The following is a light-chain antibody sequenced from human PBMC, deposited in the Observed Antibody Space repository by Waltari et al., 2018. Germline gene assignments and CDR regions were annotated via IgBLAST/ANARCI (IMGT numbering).Light chain of an antibody. V-gene: IGKV3-11*01. CDR1: QSVSTC. CDR2: DVS. Sequence: EIVLTQSPATLSLSPGERATLSCRPSQSVSTCLAWYQQKPGQAPRLLIYDVSNRATDMPARLSGSGSGTDVTVTISSLESEDYAVYYWQQRCYRPCFGQGTRLEIK. CDR3: QQRCYRPC. J-gene: IGKJ5*01.